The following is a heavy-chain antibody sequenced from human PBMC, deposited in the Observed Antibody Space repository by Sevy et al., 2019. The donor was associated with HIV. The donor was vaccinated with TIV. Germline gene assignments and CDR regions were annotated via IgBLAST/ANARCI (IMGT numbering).Heavy chain of an antibody. V-gene: IGHV3-30*02. CDR1: GFSFSSYG. CDR2: IQYDGSNK. J-gene: IGHJ4*02. CDR3: VKEGGGEGGDH. Sequence: GGSLRLSCAASGFSFSSYGMHWVRQAPGKGLEWMSYIQYDGSNKDYADSVKGRFTISRDNSKNTVYLQMNSLRVEDPAVFYCVKEGGGEGGDHWGQGTLVTVSS. D-gene: IGHD2-21*01.